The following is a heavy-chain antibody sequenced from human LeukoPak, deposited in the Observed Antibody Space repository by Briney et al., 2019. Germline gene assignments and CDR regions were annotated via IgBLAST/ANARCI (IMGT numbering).Heavy chain of an antibody. CDR3: ARDRVPLDSSGWYYFDY. Sequence: QAGGSLRLSCAASGFAFSSYWMSWVRQAPGKGLEWVANIKQDGSEKYYVDSVKGRFTISRDNAKNSLYLQMNSLRAEDTAVYYCARDRVPLDSSGWYYFDYWGQGTLVTVSS. V-gene: IGHV3-7*01. D-gene: IGHD6-19*01. CDR1: GFAFSSYW. J-gene: IGHJ4*02. CDR2: IKQDGSEK.